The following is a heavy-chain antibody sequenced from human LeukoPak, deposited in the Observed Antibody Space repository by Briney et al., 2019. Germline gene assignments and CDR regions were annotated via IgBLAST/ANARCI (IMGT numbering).Heavy chain of an antibody. Sequence: GGSLRLSCAASGFIFSGNYMSWVRQAPGEGLDWVSLISSGGTTYYSDSVKDRFSISRDNSKNTLYLQMSSLRAEDTAVYYCARAGLREVDAFDIWGQGTVVTVSS. CDR3: ARAGLREVDAFDI. D-gene: IGHD3-16*01. CDR2: ISSGGTT. J-gene: IGHJ3*02. CDR1: GFIFSGNY. V-gene: IGHV3-66*01.